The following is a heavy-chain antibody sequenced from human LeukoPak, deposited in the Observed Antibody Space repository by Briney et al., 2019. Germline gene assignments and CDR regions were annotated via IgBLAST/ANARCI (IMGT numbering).Heavy chain of an antibody. CDR2: ISAYNGNT. D-gene: IGHD4-11*01. V-gene: IGHV1-18*01. Sequence: ASVKVSCKASGYTFTSYGISWVRQAPGQGLEWMGWISAYNGNTNYAQKLQGRVTMTTDTSTSTAYMELRSLRSDDTAVYYCAAPVTTLRSYGMDVWGQGTTVTVSS. CDR3: AAPVTTLRSYGMDV. CDR1: GYTFTSYG. J-gene: IGHJ6*02.